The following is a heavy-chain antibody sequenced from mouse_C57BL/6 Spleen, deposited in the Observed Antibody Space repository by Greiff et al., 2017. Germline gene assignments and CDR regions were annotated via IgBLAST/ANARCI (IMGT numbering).Heavy chain of an antibody. Sequence: QVQLQQSGAELAKPGASVKLSCKASGYTFTSYWMHWVKQRPGQGLEWIGYINPRSGNTKYNQKFKDKATLTADKSSSTAYMQLSSLTYEDSAVYYCAGVYDAYQRAMDYWGQGTSVTVSS. CDR1: GYTFTSYW. V-gene: IGHV1-7*01. J-gene: IGHJ4*01. CDR3: AGVYDAYQRAMDY. D-gene: IGHD2-3*01. CDR2: INPRSGNT.